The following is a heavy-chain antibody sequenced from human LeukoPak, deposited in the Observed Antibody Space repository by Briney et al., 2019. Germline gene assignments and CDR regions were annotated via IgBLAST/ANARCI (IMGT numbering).Heavy chain of an antibody. V-gene: IGHV4-39*01. J-gene: IGHJ2*01. Sequence: PSETLSLTCTVSGGSISSSSYYWGWIRQPPGKGLEWIGSIYYSGSTYYNPSLKSRVTISVDTSKNQFSLKLSSVTAADTAVYYCASPIVVVPAAVHSGPYWYFDLWGRGTLVTVSS. CDR1: GGSISSSSYY. D-gene: IGHD2-2*01. CDR3: ASPIVVVPAAVHSGPYWYFDL. CDR2: IYYSGST.